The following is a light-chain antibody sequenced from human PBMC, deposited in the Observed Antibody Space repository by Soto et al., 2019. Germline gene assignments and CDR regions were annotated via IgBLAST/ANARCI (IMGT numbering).Light chain of an antibody. CDR1: QSVSSN. V-gene: IGKV3D-15*01. Sequence: IALTQSPATLSLCPGERAALSCRASQSVSSNLTWYQQKPGQAPRLLIYGASSRATGSPDGFSGGGSGTDFTLTISGLQSEDFAVYYCQQYNFWPRTFGQGTKVDIK. CDR3: QQYNFWPRT. J-gene: IGKJ1*01. CDR2: GAS.